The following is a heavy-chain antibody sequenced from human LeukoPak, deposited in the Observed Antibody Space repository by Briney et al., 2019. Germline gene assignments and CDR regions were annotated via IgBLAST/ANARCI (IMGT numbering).Heavy chain of an antibody. J-gene: IGHJ3*02. CDR3: ARERGYCSSTSCYEGAFDI. Sequence: SETLSLTCTVSGGSISSYYWSWIRQPPGKGLEWIGYIYYSGSTNYNPSLKSRVTISVDTSKNQFSLKLSSVTATDTAVYYCARERGYCSSTSCYEGAFDIWGQGTMVTVSS. CDR2: IYYSGST. D-gene: IGHD2-2*01. CDR1: GGSISSYY. V-gene: IGHV4-59*01.